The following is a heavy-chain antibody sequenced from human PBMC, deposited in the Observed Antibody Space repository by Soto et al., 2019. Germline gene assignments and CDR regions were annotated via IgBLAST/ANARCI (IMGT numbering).Heavy chain of an antibody. D-gene: IGHD4-4*01. CDR2: ISSSSSYI. V-gene: IGHV3-21*01. Sequence: PGGSLRLSCAASGFTFSSYSMNWVRQAPGKGLEWVSSISSSSSYIYYADSVKGRFTISRDNAKNSLYLQMNSLRAEDTAVYYCARVADYSNYVGWFDPWGQGTLVTVSS. CDR1: GFTFSSYS. J-gene: IGHJ5*02. CDR3: ARVADYSNYVGWFDP.